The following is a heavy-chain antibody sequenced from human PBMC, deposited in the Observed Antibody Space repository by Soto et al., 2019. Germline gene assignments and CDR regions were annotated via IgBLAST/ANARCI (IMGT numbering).Heavy chain of an antibody. Sequence: PSETLSLTCTVSGGSISSSSYYWGWIRQPPGKGLEWIGSIYYSGSTYYNPSLKSRVTISVDTSKNQFSLKLSSVTAADTAVYYCAKGTHPTYYDFWSGPGDCFDYWGQGTLVTVSS. J-gene: IGHJ4*02. CDR2: IYYSGST. CDR3: AKGTHPTYYDFWSGPGDCFDY. D-gene: IGHD3-3*01. V-gene: IGHV4-39*01. CDR1: GGSISSSSYY.